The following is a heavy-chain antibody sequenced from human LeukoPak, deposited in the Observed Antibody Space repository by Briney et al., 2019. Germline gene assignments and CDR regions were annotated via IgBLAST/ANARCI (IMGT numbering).Heavy chain of an antibody. CDR3: ARDGGDFYGSGSFLAY. J-gene: IGHJ4*02. CDR2: ISYDGSSK. CDR1: GFTFSTYA. V-gene: IGHV3-30*04. Sequence: GGSLRLSCAASGFTFSTYAMHWVRQAPGKGLEWVAVISYDGSSKYYADSVKGRFTISRDNAKNSLYLQMNSLRAEDTAVYYCARDGGDFYGSGSFLAYWGQGTLVTVSS. D-gene: IGHD3-10*01.